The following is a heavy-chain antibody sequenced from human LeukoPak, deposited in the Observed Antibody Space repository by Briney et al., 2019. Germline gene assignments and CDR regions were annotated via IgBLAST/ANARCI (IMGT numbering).Heavy chain of an antibody. Sequence: SGGSLRLSCAASGFTFSSYAMMWVRQAPGKGLEWVSTVTGSAGGTYYADSVKGRFTISRGNSKNTLYLIMISLRAEDTAVYYCAKGAAAGLVDWFDPWGQGTLVAVSS. D-gene: IGHD6-13*01. CDR2: VTGSAGGT. J-gene: IGHJ5*02. V-gene: IGHV3-23*01. CDR1: GFTFSSYA. CDR3: AKGAAAGLVDWFDP.